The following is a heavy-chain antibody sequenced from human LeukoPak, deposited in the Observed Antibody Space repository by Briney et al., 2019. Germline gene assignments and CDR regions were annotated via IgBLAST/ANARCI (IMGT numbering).Heavy chain of an antibody. V-gene: IGHV4-30-4*01. CDR2: IYYSGTT. J-gene: IGHJ3*02. CDR1: GGSISSGDYY. CDR3: ARDAIPAAGTGAFDI. D-gene: IGHD6-13*01. Sequence: NPSETLSLTCTVSGGSISSGDYYWSWIRQPPGKGLEWVGYIYYSGTTYYNPSLKSRVTISVDTSKNQFSLKLSSVTAADTAVYYCARDAIPAAGTGAFDIWGQGTMVTVSS.